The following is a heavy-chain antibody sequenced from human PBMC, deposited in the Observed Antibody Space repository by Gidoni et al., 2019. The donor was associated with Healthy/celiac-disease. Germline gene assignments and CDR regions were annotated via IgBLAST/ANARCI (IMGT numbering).Heavy chain of an antibody. D-gene: IGHD6-6*01. CDR3: ARGPVAARVNWFDP. CDR1: GGSISSGGYY. V-gene: IGHV4-31*03. Sequence: QVQLQESGPGLVKPSQTLSLTCTVSGGSISSGGYYWSWIRQHPGKGLEWIGYIYYSGGTYYNPSLKSRVTISVDTSKNQFSLKLSSVTAADTAVYYCARGPVAARVNWFDPWGQGTLVTVSS. J-gene: IGHJ5*02. CDR2: IYYSGGT.